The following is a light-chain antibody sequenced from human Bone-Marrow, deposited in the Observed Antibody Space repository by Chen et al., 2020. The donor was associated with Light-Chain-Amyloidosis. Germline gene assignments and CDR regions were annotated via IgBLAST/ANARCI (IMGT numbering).Light chain of an antibody. V-gene: IGLV2-14*01. CDR1: SRDVGGDNH. J-gene: IGLJ1*01. CDR3: SSYTITNTLV. Sequence: QSALTKHASVYGSPGQSITISFTGTSRDVGGDNHVSWYQQHTDKPPKLMIYEVTNRPSWVPDRFSGSKSDNTASLTISGLQTEDEADYFCSSYTITNTLVFGSGTRVTVL. CDR2: EVT.